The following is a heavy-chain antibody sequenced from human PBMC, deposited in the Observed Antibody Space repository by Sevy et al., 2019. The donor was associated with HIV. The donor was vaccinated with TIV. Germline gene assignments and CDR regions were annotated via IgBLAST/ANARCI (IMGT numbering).Heavy chain of an antibody. V-gene: IGHV4-59*01. CDR1: GGSISSYY. Sequence: SETLSLTCTVSGGSISSYYWSWIRQPPGKGLEWIGYIYYSGSTNYNPSLKSRVTISVDTSKNQYSLKLSSVTAADTAVNYCARGSPAITGNYFDYWGQGTLVTVSS. CDR3: ARGSPAITGNYFDY. D-gene: IGHD1-20*01. J-gene: IGHJ4*02. CDR2: IYYSGST.